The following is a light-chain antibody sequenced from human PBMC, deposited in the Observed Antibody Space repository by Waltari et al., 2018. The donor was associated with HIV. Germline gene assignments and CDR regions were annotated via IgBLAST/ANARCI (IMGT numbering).Light chain of an antibody. Sequence: IVLTQSPGTVSLSPGERATLSCRADETVSSGYLAWYQQKPGQAARLLIYCASIRASGVPDRFIGSGSGTDFTLTISRLEPEDFAVYLCQQYGSSPLTFGGGTRVEI. CDR2: CAS. J-gene: IGKJ4*01. CDR1: ETVSSGY. CDR3: QQYGSSPLT. V-gene: IGKV3-20*01.